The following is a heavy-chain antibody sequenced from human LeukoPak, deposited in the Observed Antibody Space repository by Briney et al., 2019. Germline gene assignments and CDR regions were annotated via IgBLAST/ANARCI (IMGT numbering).Heavy chain of an antibody. CDR3: ARDGNGDYVNYFDY. V-gene: IGHV4-34*01. CDR2: INHSGST. CDR1: GGSFSGYY. J-gene: IGHJ4*02. D-gene: IGHD4-17*01. Sequence: SETLSLTCAVYGGSFSGYYWSWIRQPPGKGLEWIGEINHSGSTNYNPSLKSRVTISVDTSKNQFSLKLSSVTAADTAVYYCARDGNGDYVNYFDYWGQGTLVTVSS.